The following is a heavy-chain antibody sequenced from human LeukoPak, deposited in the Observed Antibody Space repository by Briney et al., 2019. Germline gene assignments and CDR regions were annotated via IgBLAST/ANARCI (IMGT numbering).Heavy chain of an antibody. CDR3: ARADRMYYDYVWGSSRPEYCFDY. CDR2: INSDGSST. D-gene: IGHD3-16*01. CDR1: GFTFSSYW. Sequence: GGSLRLSCAASGFTFSSYWMHWVRQAPGKGLVWVSRINSDGSSTSYADSVKGRFTISRDNAKNTLYLQMNSLRAEDTAVYYCARADRMYYDYVWGSSRPEYCFDYWGQGTLVTVSS. J-gene: IGHJ4*02. V-gene: IGHV3-74*01.